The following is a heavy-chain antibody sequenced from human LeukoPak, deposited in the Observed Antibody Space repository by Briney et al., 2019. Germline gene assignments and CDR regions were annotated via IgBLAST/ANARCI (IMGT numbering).Heavy chain of an antibody. D-gene: IGHD7-27*01. CDR1: GFTFSSYW. V-gene: IGHV3-74*01. CDR3: VRGDWGSGY. J-gene: IGHJ4*02. CDR2: ISTDGNII. Sequence: PGGSLRLSCAASGFTFSSYWMSWVRQAPGKGLVWVSCISTDGNIIRYADSVKGRFTISRDSAKNTLYLQMNSLRAEDTAVYYCVRGDWGSGYWGQGTLVTVSS.